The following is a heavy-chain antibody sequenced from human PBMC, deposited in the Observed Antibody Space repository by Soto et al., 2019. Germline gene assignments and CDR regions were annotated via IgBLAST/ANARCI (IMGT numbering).Heavy chain of an antibody. CDR3: ARAPEYIWGSYRLGWFDP. CDR1: GGSISSYY. V-gene: IGHV4-59*01. D-gene: IGHD3-16*02. J-gene: IGHJ5*02. CDR2: IYDSGST. Sequence: SETLSLTCTVSGGSISSYYWSWIGQSPGKGLEWIGYIYDSGSTNYNPSLKSRVTISVDTSKNPFSLKLNSVTAADTAVYYCARAPEYIWGSYRLGWFDPWGQGTLVTVSS.